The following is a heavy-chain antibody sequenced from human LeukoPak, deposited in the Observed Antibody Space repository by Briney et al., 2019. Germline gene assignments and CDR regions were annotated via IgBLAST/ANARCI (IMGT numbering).Heavy chain of an antibody. Sequence: GGSLRLSCAASGFTFCSYSMSWVRQAPGKGLEWVSCISGSGGTTYYADSVKGRITISRDNSKNTLYLQMNSLRAEDTAVYYCTKDAYYYDSSAYPWGQGTLVTVSS. CDR1: GFTFCSYS. D-gene: IGHD3-22*01. CDR3: TKDAYYYDSSAYP. CDR2: ISGSGGTT. V-gene: IGHV3-23*01. J-gene: IGHJ5*02.